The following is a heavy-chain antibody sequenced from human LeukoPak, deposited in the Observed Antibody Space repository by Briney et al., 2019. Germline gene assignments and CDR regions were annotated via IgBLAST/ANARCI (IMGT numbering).Heavy chain of an antibody. Sequence: GGSLRLSCTASGFTFSDFYVNWIRQAPGKGPEWISFISSSSSHTHYAGSVRGRFTISRDNAKNSLFLQMNNLRDEDTAVYYCARDDRFDGSGHYTAFDVWGKGTMVSVSS. V-gene: IGHV3-11*05. J-gene: IGHJ3*01. CDR3: ARDDRFDGSGHYTAFDV. CDR2: ISSSSSHT. CDR1: GFTFSDFY. D-gene: IGHD3-22*01.